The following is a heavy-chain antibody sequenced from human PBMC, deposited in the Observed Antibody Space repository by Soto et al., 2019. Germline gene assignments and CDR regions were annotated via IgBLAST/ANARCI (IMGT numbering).Heavy chain of an antibody. V-gene: IGHV1-8*01. CDR2: MNPNSGNT. CDR1: GYTFTSYD. J-gene: IGHJ3*02. D-gene: IGHD1-20*01. CDR3: ARYTGITGTYAFDI. Sequence: ASVKVSCKASGYTFTSYDINWVRRATGQGLEWMGWMNPNSGNTGYAQKFQGRVTMTRNTSISTAYMELSSLRSEDTAVYYCARYTGITGTYAFDIWGQGTMVTVSS.